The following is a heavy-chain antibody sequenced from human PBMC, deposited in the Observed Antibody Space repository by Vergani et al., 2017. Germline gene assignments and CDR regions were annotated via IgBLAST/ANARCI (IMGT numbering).Heavy chain of an antibody. CDR1: GDSVISTDYH. CDR2: MDYSGST. CDR3: ASKREACRAAYCDSYDF. Sequence: QVQLQESGPGLVKPSETLSLTCTVSGDSVISTDYHWGWIRQPPGKGLEWIGSMDYSGSTSYNPSLESRISISFETPKNQFSLRLTSVTAADTAVYYCASKREACRAAYCDSYDFWGPGTLVGVSS. D-gene: IGHD2-15*01. J-gene: IGHJ4*02. V-gene: IGHV4-39*01.